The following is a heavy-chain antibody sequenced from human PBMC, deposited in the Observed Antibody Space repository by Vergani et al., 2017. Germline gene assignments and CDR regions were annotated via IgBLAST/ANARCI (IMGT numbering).Heavy chain of an antibody. D-gene: IGHD4-23*01. CDR1: GGSISSGGYY. Sequence: QMQLQESGPGLVKPSQTLSLTCTVSGGSISSGGYYWSWIRQHPGKGLEWIGYIYYSGSTNYNPSLKSRVTISVDTSKNQFSLKLSSVTAADTAVYYCARELTSVGYYYYMDVWGKGTTVTVSS. CDR2: IYYSGST. CDR3: ARELTSVGYYYYMDV. V-gene: IGHV4-31*03. J-gene: IGHJ6*03.